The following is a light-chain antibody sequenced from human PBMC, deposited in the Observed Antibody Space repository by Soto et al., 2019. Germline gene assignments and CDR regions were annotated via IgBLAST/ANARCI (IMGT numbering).Light chain of an antibody. CDR1: SSNIGSNY. J-gene: IGLJ1*01. CDR3: AAWDDSLSGYV. V-gene: IGLV1-47*01. CDR2: RNN. Sequence: QSVLTQPPSASGTPGQRVTIPCSGSSSNIGSNYVYWYQQLPGTAPKLLIYRNNQRPSGVPDRFSGSKSGTSASLAISGLRSEDEADYYCAAWDDSLSGYVFGTGTKVTVL.